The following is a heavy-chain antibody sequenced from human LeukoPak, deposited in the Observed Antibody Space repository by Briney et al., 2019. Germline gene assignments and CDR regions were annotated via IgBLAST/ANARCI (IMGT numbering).Heavy chain of an antibody. CDR3: ARERWNDY. D-gene: IGHD1-1*01. CDR1: GYTFTDYY. CDR2: INPNSGGT. V-gene: IGHV1-2*06. J-gene: IGHJ4*02. Sequence: ASVKVSCKASGYTFTDYYIQWVRQAPGQGLEWMGRINPNSGGTSYAQKFQGRVTMTRDTSISTAYMELTSLTSDDTAVYYCARERWNDYWGQGTLVTVSS.